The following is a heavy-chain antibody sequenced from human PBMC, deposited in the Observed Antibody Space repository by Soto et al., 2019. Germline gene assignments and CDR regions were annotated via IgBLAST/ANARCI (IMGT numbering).Heavy chain of an antibody. CDR2: IIPILGIA. V-gene: IGHV1-69*02. D-gene: IGHD5-18*01. J-gene: IGHJ4*02. CDR1: GGTFSSYT. Sequence: QIQLVQSGAKVKKPGSSVKVSCKASGGTFSSYTISWVRQAPGQGLEWMGRIIPILGIANYAQKFQGRVTITADKSTSTAYMELSSLRSEDTAVYYCAKKGNTAGYYFDYWGQGTLVTVSS. CDR3: AKKGNTAGYYFDY.